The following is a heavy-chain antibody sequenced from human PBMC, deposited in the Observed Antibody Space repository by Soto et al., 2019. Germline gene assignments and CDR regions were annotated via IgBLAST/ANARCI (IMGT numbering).Heavy chain of an antibody. V-gene: IGHV5-10-1*01. CDR3: ARPASGGSRDAFDV. D-gene: IGHD2-15*01. CDR1: GYKFTTFW. CDR2: IDPTDSFT. Sequence: GESLKISCKASGYKFTTFWLNWVRQTPGKGLEWLGRIDPTDSFTNYSPPFEGHVTISVDRSISTAYLQWNSLRASDTAIYYCARPASGGSRDAFDVWGQGTTVTV. J-gene: IGHJ3*01.